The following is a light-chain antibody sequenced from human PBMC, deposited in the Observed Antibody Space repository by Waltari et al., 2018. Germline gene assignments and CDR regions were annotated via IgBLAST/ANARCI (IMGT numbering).Light chain of an antibody. CDR1: SSNIGSNT. V-gene: IGLV1-44*01. J-gene: IGLJ1*01. CDR2: SNN. Sequence: QSVLTQPPSASGTPGQRVTISCSGSSSNIGSNTVNWYKQLPGTAPKLLIYSNNQRPSGVPDRFSGSKSGTSASLAISGLQSEDEADYYCAAWDDSLNRVFGTGTKVTVL. CDR3: AAWDDSLNRV.